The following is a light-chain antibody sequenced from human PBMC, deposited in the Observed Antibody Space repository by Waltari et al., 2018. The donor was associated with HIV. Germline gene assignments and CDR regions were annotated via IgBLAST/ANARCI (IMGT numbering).Light chain of an antibody. CDR2: GNS. V-gene: IGLV1-40*01. CDR3: QSYDSSLSGSGV. CDR1: SSNIGAGYA. Sequence: QSVLTQPPSVSGAPGQRVTIHCTGSSSNIGAGYAVHWYQQLPGTAPKLLSYGNSNRTAGVPDRFSGSKSGTSASLAITGLQAEDEADYYCQSYDSSLSGSGVFGGGTKLTVL. J-gene: IGLJ3*02.